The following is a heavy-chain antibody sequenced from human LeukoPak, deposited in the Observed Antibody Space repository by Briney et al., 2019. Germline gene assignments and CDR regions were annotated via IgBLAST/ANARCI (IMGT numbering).Heavy chain of an antibody. J-gene: IGHJ4*02. CDR2: ITRGSTTI. CDR1: GFTFRTYR. V-gene: IGHV3-48*02. CDR3: ARGVDY. Sequence: PGVSLRLSCEASGFTFRTYRMNWVRQAPGKGLEWVSYITRGSTTIYYADSVKGRFTISRDNAKNSLYLQMNSLRDEDTAVYYCARGVDYWGQGTLVTVPS.